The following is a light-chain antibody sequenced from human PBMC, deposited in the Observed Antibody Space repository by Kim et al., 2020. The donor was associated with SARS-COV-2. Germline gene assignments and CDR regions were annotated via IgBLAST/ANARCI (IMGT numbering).Light chain of an antibody. CDR2: GAS. Sequence: SPGERAPPSCRATKTIISSYLGWYQQKPGQAPRRLIYGASSRAACIPDRFSGSGSGTDFTLTISRLEPEDSAVYYCQQYDRSPWTFGQGTKVDIK. CDR3: QQYDRSPWT. CDR1: KTIISSY. V-gene: IGKV3-20*01. J-gene: IGKJ1*01.